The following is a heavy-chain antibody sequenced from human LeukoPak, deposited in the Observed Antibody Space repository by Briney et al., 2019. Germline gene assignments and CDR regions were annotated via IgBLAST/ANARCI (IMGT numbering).Heavy chain of an antibody. D-gene: IGHD2-2*02. CDR3: ARGYCSSTSCYTRDTIDY. V-gene: IGHV4-38-2*01. CDR1: GYSISSGYY. Sequence: PSETLSRTCAVSGYSISSGYYWGWIRQPPGKGLEWIGSIYHSGSTYYNPSLKSRVTISVDTSKNQFSLKLSSVTAADTAVYYCARGYCSSTSCYTRDTIDYWGQGTLVTVSS. J-gene: IGHJ4*02. CDR2: IYHSGST.